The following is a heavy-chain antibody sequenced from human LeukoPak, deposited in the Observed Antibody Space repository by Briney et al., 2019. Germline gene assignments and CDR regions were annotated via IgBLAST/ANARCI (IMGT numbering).Heavy chain of an antibody. Sequence: PGGSLRLSCAASGFTFSSYAMSWVRQAPGKGLEWVGRIKTKTDGGTTDYAAPVKGRFIISRDDSKNTLYLQINSLKTEDTAVYYCSTEGAYWGQGTLVTVSS. CDR3: STEGAY. D-gene: IGHD3-16*01. J-gene: IGHJ4*02. CDR1: GFTFSSYA. CDR2: IKTKTDGGTT. V-gene: IGHV3-15*01.